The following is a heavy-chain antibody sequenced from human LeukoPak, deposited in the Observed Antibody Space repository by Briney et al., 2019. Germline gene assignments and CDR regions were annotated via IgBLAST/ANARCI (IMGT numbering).Heavy chain of an antibody. Sequence: SETLSLTCTVSGGSISSSSYYWGWIRQPPGKGLKWIGSIYYSGSTNYNPSLKSRVTISVDTSKNQFSLKLSSVTAADTAVYYCARGRSPYYYGSGSYFDYWGQGTLVTVSS. CDR2: IYYSGST. D-gene: IGHD3-10*01. CDR1: GGSISSSSYY. CDR3: ARGRSPYYYGSGSYFDY. V-gene: IGHV4-39*07. J-gene: IGHJ4*02.